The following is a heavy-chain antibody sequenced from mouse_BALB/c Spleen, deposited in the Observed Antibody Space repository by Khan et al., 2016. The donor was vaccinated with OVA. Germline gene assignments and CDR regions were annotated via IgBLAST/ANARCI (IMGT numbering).Heavy chain of an antibody. D-gene: IGHD2-1*01. Sequence: VQLQESGPELVKPGASVKMSCKTSGYTFTDYDIRWVKQRTGQGLEWIGEIYPGSGSTYYNEKFKGKATLTADKSSNTAYMQLSSLTSEDSAVYFCAIIFYGNSYAMDYWGQGTAVTVSS. CDR1: GYTFTDYD. V-gene: IGHV1-77*01. J-gene: IGHJ4*01. CDR2: IYPGSGST. CDR3: AIIFYGNSYAMDY.